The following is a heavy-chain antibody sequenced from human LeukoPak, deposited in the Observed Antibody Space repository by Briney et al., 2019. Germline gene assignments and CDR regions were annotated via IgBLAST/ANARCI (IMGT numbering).Heavy chain of an antibody. Sequence: GRSLRLSCAASGFTFGSYGMHWVRQAPGKGLEWVAVISYDGSNKYYADSVKGRFTISRDNSKNTLYLQMNSLRVEDTAVYYCAKGYSSSWYTYYMDVWGKGTTVTVSS. CDR1: GFTFGSYG. J-gene: IGHJ6*03. CDR2: ISYDGSNK. D-gene: IGHD6-13*01. CDR3: AKGYSSSWYTYYMDV. V-gene: IGHV3-30*18.